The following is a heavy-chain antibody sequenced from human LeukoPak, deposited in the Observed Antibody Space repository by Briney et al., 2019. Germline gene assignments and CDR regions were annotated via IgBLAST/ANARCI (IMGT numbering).Heavy chain of an antibody. Sequence: GGSLRLSCAASGFTFDDYGMSWVRQAPGKGLEWVSGINWNGGSTGYADSVTGRCIMSRDNAKNSLYLQMNSLRAEDTALYYCARDAYYYDSSGYYFRPPVGYFDYWGQGTLVTVSS. CDR2: INWNGGST. J-gene: IGHJ4*02. CDR3: ARDAYYYDSSGYYFRPPVGYFDY. CDR1: GFTFDDYG. V-gene: IGHV3-20*04. D-gene: IGHD3-22*01.